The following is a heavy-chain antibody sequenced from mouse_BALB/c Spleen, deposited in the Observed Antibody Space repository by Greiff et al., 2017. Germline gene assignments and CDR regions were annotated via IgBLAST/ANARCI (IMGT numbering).Heavy chain of an antibody. V-gene: IGHV1-12*01. CDR1: GYTFTSYN. CDR3: ARGGNYEYY. J-gene: IGHJ2*01. Sequence: LQQPGAELVKPGASVKMSCKASGYTFTSYNMHWVKQTPGQGLEWIGAIYPGNGDTSYNQKFKGKATLTADKSSSTAYMQLSSLTSEDSAVYYCARGGNYEYYWGQGTTLTVSS. D-gene: IGHD2-1*01. CDR2: IYPGNGDT.